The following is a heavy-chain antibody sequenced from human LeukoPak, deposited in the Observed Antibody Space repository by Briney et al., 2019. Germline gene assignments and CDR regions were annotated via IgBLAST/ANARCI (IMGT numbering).Heavy chain of an antibody. CDR3: ARRPMTVRWAPYAFDI. Sequence: PSETLSLTCTVSGGSISSSSYYWGWIRQPPGKGLEWIGSIYYSGSTYYNPSLKSRVTISVDTSKNQFSLKLSSVTAADTAVYYCARRPMTVRWAPYAFDIWGQGTMVTVSS. CDR2: IYYSGST. CDR1: GGSISSSSYY. D-gene: IGHD4-17*01. V-gene: IGHV4-39*01. J-gene: IGHJ3*02.